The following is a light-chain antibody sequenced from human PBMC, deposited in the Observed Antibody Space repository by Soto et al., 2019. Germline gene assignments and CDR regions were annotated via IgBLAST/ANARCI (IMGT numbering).Light chain of an antibody. J-gene: IGKJ1*01. CDR3: QQTYTSPPT. Sequence: DIQITQSPSSLSASVGDRVTITCRASQDIRTYVNWYQQKPGKAPKLLIFAASTLQGGVPSRFSGSGSGTDFTLTISSLQPEDFATYSCQQTYTSPPTFGRGTSVDMK. CDR1: QDIRTY. V-gene: IGKV1-39*01. CDR2: AAS.